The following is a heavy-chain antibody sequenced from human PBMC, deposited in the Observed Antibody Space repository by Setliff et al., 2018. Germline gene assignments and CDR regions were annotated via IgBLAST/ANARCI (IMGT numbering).Heavy chain of an antibody. V-gene: IGHV3-7*01. CDR3: ARGDYYDSSGYFTDAFDI. Sequence: GGSLRLSCAASGFTFSNYWMSWVRQAPGKGLEWVANIKQDGSEKYYVDSVKGRFTISRDNAKNSLSLQMNSLRAEDTAAYYCARGDYYDSSGYFTDAFDIWGQGTMVTVSS. CDR2: IKQDGSEK. D-gene: IGHD3-22*01. CDR1: GFTFSNYW. J-gene: IGHJ3*02.